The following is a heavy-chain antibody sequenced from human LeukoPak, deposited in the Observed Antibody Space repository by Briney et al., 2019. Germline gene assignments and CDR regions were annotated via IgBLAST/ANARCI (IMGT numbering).Heavy chain of an antibody. CDR2: ISSNGGST. CDR1: GFTFSSYA. CDR3: AKDLTAILDY. V-gene: IGHV3-64*01. D-gene: IGHD5-18*01. Sequence: PGGSLRLSCAASGFTFSSYAMHWVRQAPGKGLEYVSAISSNGGSTYYANSVKGRFTISRDNSKNTLYLQMNSLRAEDTAVYYCAKDLTAILDYWGQGTLVTVSS. J-gene: IGHJ4*02.